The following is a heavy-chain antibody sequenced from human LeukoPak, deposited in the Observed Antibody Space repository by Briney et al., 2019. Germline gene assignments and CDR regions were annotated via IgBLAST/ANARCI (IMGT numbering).Heavy chain of an antibody. D-gene: IGHD4-23*01. Sequence: ASVKVSCKASGYTFTGYYMHWVRQAPGQGLEWMGWINPDSGGTNYAQKFQGRVTMTRDTSISTAYMELSRLRSDDTAVYYCARDLDGNWSDAFDIWGQGTMVTVSS. CDR3: ARDLDGNWSDAFDI. J-gene: IGHJ3*02. V-gene: IGHV1-2*02. CDR2: INPDSGGT. CDR1: GYTFTGYY.